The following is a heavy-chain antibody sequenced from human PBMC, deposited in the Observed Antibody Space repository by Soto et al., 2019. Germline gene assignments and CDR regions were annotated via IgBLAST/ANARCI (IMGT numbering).Heavy chain of an antibody. Sequence: GGSLRLSCAASGFTFSSYSMNWVRQAPGKGLEWVSSISSSSSYIYYADSVKGRFTISRDNAKNSLYLQMNSLRAEDTAVYYCARDPHSKYSSGWYGVAGYYGMDVWGQGTTVTVSS. CDR3: ARDPHSKYSSGWYGVAGYYGMDV. V-gene: IGHV3-21*01. D-gene: IGHD6-19*01. CDR1: GFTFSSYS. CDR2: ISSSSSYI. J-gene: IGHJ6*02.